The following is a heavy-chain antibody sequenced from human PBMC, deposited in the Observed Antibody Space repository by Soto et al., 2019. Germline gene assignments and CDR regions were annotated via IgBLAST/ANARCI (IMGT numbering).Heavy chain of an antibody. J-gene: IGHJ6*02. D-gene: IGHD3-9*01. CDR3: ARDSSVLRYFDWLLTNHYYGMDV. CDR1: GYTFTSYD. CDR2: MNPNSGNT. V-gene: IGHV1-8*01. Sequence: ASVKVSCKASGYTFTSYDINWVRQATGQGLEWMGWMNPNSGNTGYAQKFQGRVTMTRDTSTSTVYMELSSLRSEDTAVYYCARDSSVLRYFDWLLTNHYYGMDVWGQGTTVTVSS.